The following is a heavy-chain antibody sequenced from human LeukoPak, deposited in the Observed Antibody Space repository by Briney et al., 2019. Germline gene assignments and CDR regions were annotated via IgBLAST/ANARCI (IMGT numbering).Heavy chain of an antibody. V-gene: IGHV3-7*01. CDR3: ARGGYSYGLDYYYYMDV. CDR2: IKQDGSEK. Sequence: GGSLRLSCAASGFTFSSYWMSWVRQAPGKGLEWVANIKQDGSEKYYVDSVKGRFTISRDNAKNSLYLQMNSLRAEDTAVYYCARGGYSYGLDYYYYMDVWGKGTTVTISS. CDR1: GFTFSSYW. D-gene: IGHD5-18*01. J-gene: IGHJ6*03.